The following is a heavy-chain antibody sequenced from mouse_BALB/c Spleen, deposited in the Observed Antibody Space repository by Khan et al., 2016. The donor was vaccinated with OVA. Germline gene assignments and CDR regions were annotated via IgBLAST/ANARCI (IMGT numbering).Heavy chain of an antibody. CDR1: GYTFTTYW. D-gene: IGHD2-1*01. CDR3: ARRGLYGIFAY. J-gene: IGHJ3*01. CDR2: IDPSTDYT. V-gene: IGHV1-7*01. Sequence: QVQLQQSGAELAKPGASVKMSCKASGYTFTTYWMHWVKQRPGQGLEWIGYIDPSTDYTEYNQKFKDKATLTNDKSSRTAYMQLSSLTSEDSAGYYCARRGLYGIFAYWDRGTLITVSA.